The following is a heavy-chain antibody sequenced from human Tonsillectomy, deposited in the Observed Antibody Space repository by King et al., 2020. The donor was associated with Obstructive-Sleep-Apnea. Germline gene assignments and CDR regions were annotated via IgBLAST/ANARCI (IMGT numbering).Heavy chain of an antibody. V-gene: IGHV4-38-2*02. Sequence: VQLQESGPGLVKPSETLSLTCTVSDYSISSGYYGAWIRQPPGKGLEWIGRIYHSGSTFYNSSLKSRVTISLDTSKNQFSLNLNSVTAADTAVYYCARASVTGTPTPYFDFWGQGTLVTVSS. CDR1: DYSISSGYY. CDR2: IYHSGST. J-gene: IGHJ4*02. CDR3: ARASVTGTPTPYFDF. D-gene: IGHD1-20*01.